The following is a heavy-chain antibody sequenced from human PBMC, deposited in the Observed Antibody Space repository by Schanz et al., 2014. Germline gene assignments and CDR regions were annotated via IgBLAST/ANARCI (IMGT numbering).Heavy chain of an antibody. CDR2: IIPVLNIA. J-gene: IGHJ4*03. CDR3: ARGRGFYDY. D-gene: IGHD3-10*01. V-gene: IGHV1-69*02. CDR1: GGTFSSYT. Sequence: QLQLVQSGAEVKKPGSSVKVSCKLSGGTFSSYTISWMRQAPGQGLEWMGKIIPVLNIATYAQRFQGRVSITADTSTNTAYMELSSLTSEDTAVHYCARGRGFYDYWGQGTTVTVSS.